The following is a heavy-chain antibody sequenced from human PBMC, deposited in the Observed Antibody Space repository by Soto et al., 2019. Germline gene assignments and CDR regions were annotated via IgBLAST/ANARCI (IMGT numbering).Heavy chain of an antibody. D-gene: IGHD7-27*01. V-gene: IGHV1-69*02. CDR1: GGTFSSYT. J-gene: IGHJ6*02. Sequence: QVQLVQSGAEVKKPGSSVKVSCKASGGTFSSYTISWVRQAPGQGLEWMGRIIPILGIANYAQKFQGRVTITEDKATSTDYMVLGSQRSEVTAVYYGALYVGTCMEFWGQGGTVAVSS. CDR2: IIPILGIA. CDR3: ALYVGTCMEF.